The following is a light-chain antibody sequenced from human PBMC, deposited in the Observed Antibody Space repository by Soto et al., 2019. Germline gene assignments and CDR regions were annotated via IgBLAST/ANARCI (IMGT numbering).Light chain of an antibody. J-gene: IGKJ4*01. Sequence: IEMTQSPASLSAPVGDRVTITCRASQTIATYLNWFQHKSGRAPKLLIYTSSSVNSGVSSRFRGSASGTDFTLTINDVQPEDSATYYCQQSYSSLVTFGAGTTVDIK. CDR3: QQSYSSLVT. CDR1: QTIATY. CDR2: TSS. V-gene: IGKV1-39*01.